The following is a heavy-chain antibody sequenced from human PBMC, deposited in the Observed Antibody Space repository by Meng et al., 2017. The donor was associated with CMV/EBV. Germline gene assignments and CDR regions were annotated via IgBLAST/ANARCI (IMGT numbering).Heavy chain of an antibody. CDR3: ARKRQGFRGDYVWNWFDP. CDR1: GSFSSYY. V-gene: IGHV4-34*01. CDR2: INHSGST. J-gene: IGHJ5*02. D-gene: IGHD4-17*01. Sequence: GSFSSYYWSWIRQPPGKGLEWIGEINHSGSTNYNPSLKSRVTISVDTSKSQFSLKLSSVTAADTAVYYCARKRQGFRGDYVWNWFDPWGQGTLVTVSS.